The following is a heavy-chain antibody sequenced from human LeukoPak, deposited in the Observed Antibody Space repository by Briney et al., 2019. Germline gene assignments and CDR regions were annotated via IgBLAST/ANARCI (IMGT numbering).Heavy chain of an antibody. Sequence: GGSLRLSCATSGFTFNTYWMNWVRQAPGKGLEWVANIKQDGSEKYYVDSVKGRFTISRDNAKNSLYLQMNSLRAEDTAVYYCAKDLMPITMIVVVIVSAFDIWGQGTMVTVSS. D-gene: IGHD3-22*01. J-gene: IGHJ3*02. CDR1: GFTFNTYW. CDR3: AKDLMPITMIVVVIVSAFDI. V-gene: IGHV3-7*03. CDR2: IKQDGSEK.